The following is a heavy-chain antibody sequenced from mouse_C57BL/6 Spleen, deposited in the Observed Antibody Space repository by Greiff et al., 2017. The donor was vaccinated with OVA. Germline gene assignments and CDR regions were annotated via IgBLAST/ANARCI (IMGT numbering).Heavy chain of an antibody. J-gene: IGHJ3*01. D-gene: IGHD2-3*01. V-gene: IGHV1-74*01. CDR2: IHPSDSDT. CDR3: AILDDGYYYWFAY. Sequence: QVQLQQPGAELVKPGASVKVSCKASGYTFTSYWMHWVKQRPGQGLEWIGRIHPSDSDTNYNQKFKGKATLTVDKSSSTAYMQLSSLTSEYSAVYYCAILDDGYYYWFAYWGQGTLVTVSA. CDR1: GYTFTSYW.